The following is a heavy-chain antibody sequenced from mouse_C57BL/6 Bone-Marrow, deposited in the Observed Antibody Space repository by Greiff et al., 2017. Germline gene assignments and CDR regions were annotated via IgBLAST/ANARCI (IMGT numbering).Heavy chain of an antibody. CDR2: ISAGGSYT. J-gene: IGHJ4*01. Sequence: EVQLLESGGGLVKPGGSLKLSCAASGFTFSSYAMSWVRQTPGKRLEWVATISAGGSYTYYPENVKGRFTISRDNAKNNLYLQMSHLKSEDTAMYYCASMDYWGQGTSVTVSS. CDR3: ASMDY. V-gene: IGHV5-4*01. CDR1: GFTFSSYA.